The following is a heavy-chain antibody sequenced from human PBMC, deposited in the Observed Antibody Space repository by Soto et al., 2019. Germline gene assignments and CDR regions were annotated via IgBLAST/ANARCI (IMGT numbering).Heavy chain of an antibody. CDR1: SYTFNTFG. CDR3: AGYRSSSYDAFDI. J-gene: IGHJ3*02. CDR2: ISAQKGNT. V-gene: IGHV1-18*01. Sequence: ASVKVSCKASSYTFNTFGISRVRQAPGQGLEWMGWISAQKGNTNYAQSLQGRLTMTIDTSTSTAYMELRSLRSDDTAVYYCAGYRSSSYDAFDIWGQGTMVTVSS. D-gene: IGHD6-6*01.